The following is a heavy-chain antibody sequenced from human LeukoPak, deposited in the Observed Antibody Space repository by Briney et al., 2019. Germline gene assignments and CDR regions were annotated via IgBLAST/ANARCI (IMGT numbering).Heavy chain of an antibody. J-gene: IGHJ3*02. CDR1: GYSISSGYY. CDR3: ARPVTYYYDSSGPSGAFDI. CDR2: IYHSGST. D-gene: IGHD3-22*01. Sequence: PSETLSLTCAVSGYSISSGYYWGWIRQPPGKGLEWIGSIYHSGSTYYNPSLNSRVTISVDTSKNQFSLKLSSVTAADTAVYYCARPVTYYYDSSGPSGAFDIWGQGTMVTVSS. V-gene: IGHV4-38-2*01.